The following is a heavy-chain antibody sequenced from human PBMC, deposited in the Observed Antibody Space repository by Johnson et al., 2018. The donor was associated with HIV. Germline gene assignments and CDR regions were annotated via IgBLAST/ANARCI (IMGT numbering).Heavy chain of an antibody. CDR2: ISFDGSNE. J-gene: IGHJ3*02. CDR3: ARFPPGERDDAFDI. Sequence: QVQLVESGGGLVKPGGSLRLSCAASGFTFSDYYMSWIRQAPGKGLEWVAIISFDGSNEYYADSVKGRFTISRDNFKNTLYLQMNSLRAEDTAVYYCARFPPGERDDAFDIWGQGTMVTVSS. D-gene: IGHD1-1*01. CDR1: GFTFSDYY. V-gene: IGHV3-30-3*01.